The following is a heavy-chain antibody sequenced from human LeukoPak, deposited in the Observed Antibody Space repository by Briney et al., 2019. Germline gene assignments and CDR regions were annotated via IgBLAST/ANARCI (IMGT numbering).Heavy chain of an antibody. D-gene: IGHD2-8*01. CDR1: GYIFNHYG. CDR2: ISAYDGRT. V-gene: IGHV1-18*01. CDR3: ARSPEGDIVPPGGGWFDP. Sequence: ASVKVSCKDSGYIFNHYGFSWVRQAPGQGLEWMGWISAYDGRTHSAQKFQGRVTMTTDTSTTTAYMQLGGLRSDDTAVYYCARSPEGDIVPPGGGWFDPWGQGTLVTVSS. J-gene: IGHJ5*02.